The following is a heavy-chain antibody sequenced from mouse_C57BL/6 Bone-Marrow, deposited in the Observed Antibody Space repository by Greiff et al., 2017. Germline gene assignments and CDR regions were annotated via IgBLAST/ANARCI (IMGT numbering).Heavy chain of an antibody. CDR3: ARYLITTVVHWYFDV. V-gene: IGHV1-55*01. CDR1: GYTFTSYW. J-gene: IGHJ1*03. Sequence: LQQPGAELVKPGASVKMSCKASGYTFTSYWITWVKQRPGQGLEWIGDIYPGSGSTNYNEKFKSKATLTVDTSSSTAYMQLSSLTSEDSAVYYCARYLITTVVHWYFDVWGTGTTVTVSS. D-gene: IGHD1-1*01. CDR2: IYPGSGST.